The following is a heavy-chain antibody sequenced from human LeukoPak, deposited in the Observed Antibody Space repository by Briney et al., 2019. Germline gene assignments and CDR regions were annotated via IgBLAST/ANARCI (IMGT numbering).Heavy chain of an antibody. Sequence: PGGSLRLSCTASGFTFSSYAMSWVRQAPGKGLEWVSAISGSGGSTYYADSVKGRFTISRDNSKNTLYLQMNSLRAEDTAVYYCAKDTYYDSSGNFDYWGQGTLVTVSS. D-gene: IGHD3-22*01. CDR1: GFTFSSYA. CDR3: AKDTYYDSSGNFDY. J-gene: IGHJ4*02. V-gene: IGHV3-23*01. CDR2: ISGSGGST.